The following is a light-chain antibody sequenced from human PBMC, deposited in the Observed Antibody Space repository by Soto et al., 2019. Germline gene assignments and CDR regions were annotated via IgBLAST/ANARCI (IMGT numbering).Light chain of an antibody. V-gene: IGLV2-8*01. J-gene: IGLJ1*01. CDR1: SSDVGGYNY. Sequence: QSALTQPPSASGSPGQSVAISCTGTSSDVGGYNYVSWYQQHPGKAPKLMIYEVNNRPSGVPDRFSGSKSGNTASLTVSGLQAEDDADYYCSAYAGSSNVFGTGTKLTVL. CDR2: EVN. CDR3: SAYAGSSNV.